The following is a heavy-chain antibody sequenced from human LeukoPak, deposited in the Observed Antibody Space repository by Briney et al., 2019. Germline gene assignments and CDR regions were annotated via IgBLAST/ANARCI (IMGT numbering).Heavy chain of an antibody. Sequence: SETLSLTCAVYGGSFSGYYWSWIRQPPGKGLEWIGEINHSGSTNYNPSLKSRVTISVDTSKNQFSLKLSSVTAADTAVYYCARHKRGKIIFMITFGGPYPKGAFDIWGQGTMVTVSS. J-gene: IGHJ3*02. V-gene: IGHV4-34*01. D-gene: IGHD3-16*01. CDR1: GGSFSGYY. CDR3: ARHKRGKIIFMITFGGPYPKGAFDI. CDR2: INHSGST.